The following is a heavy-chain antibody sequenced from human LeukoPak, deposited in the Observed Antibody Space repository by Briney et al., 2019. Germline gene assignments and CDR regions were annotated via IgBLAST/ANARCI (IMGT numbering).Heavy chain of an antibody. V-gene: IGHV1-3*01. J-gene: IGHJ5*02. CDR3: ARAPPMVRGVGWFDP. CDR2: INAGNGNT. D-gene: IGHD3-10*01. CDR1: GYTFTSYA. Sequence: ASVKVSCKASGYTFTSYAMHWVRQAPGQRLEWMGWINAGNGNTKYSQKFQGRVTITRDTSASTAYMELSSLRSEDTAVYYCARAPPMVRGVGWFDPWGQGTLVTVSS.